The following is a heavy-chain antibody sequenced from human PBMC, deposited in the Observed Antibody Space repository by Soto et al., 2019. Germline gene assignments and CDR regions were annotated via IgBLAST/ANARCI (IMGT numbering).Heavy chain of an antibody. J-gene: IGHJ3*02. CDR1: GGSISSYY. Sequence: ETLSLTCTVSGGSISSYYWSWIRQPPGKGLEWNGDIYYNGSTNYNPSLKSRITITVDTSKNQITLKLSKLTSADTAVYFCARRYGLSAFDIWGQGTMV. D-gene: IGHD3-10*01. V-gene: IGHV4-59*08. CDR2: IYYNGST. CDR3: ARRYGLSAFDI.